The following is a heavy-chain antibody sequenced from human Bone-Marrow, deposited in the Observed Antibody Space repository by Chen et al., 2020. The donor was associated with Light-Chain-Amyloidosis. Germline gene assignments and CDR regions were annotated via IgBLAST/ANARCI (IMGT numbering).Heavy chain of an antibody. D-gene: IGHD3-9*01. CDR3: AKDISYDDILPGYPADAFDI. V-gene: IGHV3-23*04. CDR1: GFAFSSYA. J-gene: IGHJ3*02. Sequence: EVQLAESGGGLLQRGGSLRLSCAASGFAFSSYAMSWVRQAPGKGLEWVSTISGSGGSRSHGDSVTGRLTISRDNSKNALFLQMNSLRAEDTAVYYCAKDISYDDILPGYPADAFDIWGQGTMVTVSS. CDR2: ISGSGGSR.